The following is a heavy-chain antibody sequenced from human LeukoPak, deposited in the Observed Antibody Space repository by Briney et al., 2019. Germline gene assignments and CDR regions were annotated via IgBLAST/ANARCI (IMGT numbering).Heavy chain of an antibody. CDR3: ARDRRRDLLHAFDI. D-gene: IGHD1-26*01. V-gene: IGHV4-59*01. J-gene: IGHJ3*02. CDR2: IYYTGST. CDR1: GGSITTYF. Sequence: SETLSLTCSVSGGSITTYFWTWIRQPPGKGLEWIGYIYYTGSTNYNPSLKSRVTMSVDSSKNQISLKLTSVTAADTAVYYCARDRRRDLLHAFDIWGQGTMVTVSS.